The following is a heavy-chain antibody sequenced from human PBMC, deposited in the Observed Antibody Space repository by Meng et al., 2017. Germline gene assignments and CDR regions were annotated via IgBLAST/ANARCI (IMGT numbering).Heavy chain of an antibody. CDR2: IDPNSGVT. V-gene: IGHV1-2*06. CDR3: VRDEDISAAGKLFGDY. J-gene: IGHJ4*02. D-gene: IGHD6-13*01. Sequence: VQLGARVEHPCASGKVSCTPSGNSITAYSTHWVRQAPGEGLDWMGRIDPNSGVTEYAQKFQGRVTVTGDTSISTAYMELSRLRSDDTAIYYCVRDEDISAAGKLFGDYWGQGTLVTVSS. CDR1: GNSITAYS.